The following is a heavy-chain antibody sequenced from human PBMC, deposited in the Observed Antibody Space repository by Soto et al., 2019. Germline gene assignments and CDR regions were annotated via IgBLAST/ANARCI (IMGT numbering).Heavy chain of an antibody. Sequence: QVQLVQSGAEVKKPGSSVKVSCKASGGTFSSYAISWVRQAPGQGLEWMGGIIPIFGAANYAQKFQGRVTITADESTSTAYMELSSLRSEETAVYYCARDLLAYCGGDCFSGWYFDLWGRGTLVTVSS. V-gene: IGHV1-69*01. CDR3: ARDLLAYCGGDCFSGWYFDL. J-gene: IGHJ2*01. CDR1: GGTFSSYA. D-gene: IGHD2-21*02. CDR2: IIPIFGAA.